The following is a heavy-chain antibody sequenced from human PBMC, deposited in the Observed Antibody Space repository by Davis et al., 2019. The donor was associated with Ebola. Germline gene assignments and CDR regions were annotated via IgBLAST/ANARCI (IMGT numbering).Heavy chain of an antibody. CDR1: GFVLSSYV. V-gene: IGHV3-23*01. J-gene: IGHJ5*02. CDR3: AKGGPLSPFDP. Sequence: SLNTPCAAPGFVLSSYVMSWVRRAPGKGLEWVSTLRLSADTYYADPAKGRFTISRDNSKNMLYLQMNSLRADDTAVYYCAKGGPLSPFDPWGQGTLVTVSS. D-gene: IGHD2-15*01. CDR2: LRLSADT.